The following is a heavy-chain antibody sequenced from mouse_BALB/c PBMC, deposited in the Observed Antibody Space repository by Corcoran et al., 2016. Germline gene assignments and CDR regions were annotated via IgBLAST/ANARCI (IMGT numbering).Heavy chain of an antibody. CDR2: INTHSGVP. J-gene: IGHJ4*01. Sequence: QIQLVQSGPELKKPGETVRISCKASGYTFTTAEMQWVQKMPGRGWKWIGWINTHSGVPKYADDFKGRFAFSLETSASTAYLQISNLKDEDTATYFCARSYYFAMDYLGQGTSVTVSS. CDR3: ARSYYFAMDY. CDR1: GYTFTTAE. V-gene: IGHV9-4*02.